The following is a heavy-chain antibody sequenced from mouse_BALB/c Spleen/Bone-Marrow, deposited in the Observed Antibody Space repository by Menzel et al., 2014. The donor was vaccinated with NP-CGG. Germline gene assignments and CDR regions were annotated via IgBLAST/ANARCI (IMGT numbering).Heavy chain of an antibody. CDR3: TRVNWPFDY. D-gene: IGHD4-1*01. Sequence: LQQSGGGLVQPGGSMKLSCVASGFTFSNYWMNWVRRSPEKGLEWVAEIRLKSNNYATHYAESVKGRFTISRDDSKSSVYLQMNNLRAEDTGIYYCTRVNWPFDYWGQGTTLTVSS. CDR1: GFTFSNYW. CDR2: IRLKSNNYAT. V-gene: IGHV6-6*02. J-gene: IGHJ2*01.